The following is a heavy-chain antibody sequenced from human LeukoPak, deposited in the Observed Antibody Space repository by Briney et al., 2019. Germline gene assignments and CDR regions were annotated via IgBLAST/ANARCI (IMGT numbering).Heavy chain of an antibody. CDR3: ARHNSYCSGGSCYSNWFDP. J-gene: IGHJ5*02. CDR1: GGSISSYY. CDR2: IYYSGST. V-gene: IGHV4-59*08. Sequence: PSEALSLTCTVSGGSISSYYWSWIRQPPGKGLEWIGYIYYSGSTNYNPSLKSRVTISVDTSKNQFSLKLSSVTAADTAVYYCARHNSYCSGGSCYSNWFDPWGQGTLVTVSS. D-gene: IGHD2-15*01.